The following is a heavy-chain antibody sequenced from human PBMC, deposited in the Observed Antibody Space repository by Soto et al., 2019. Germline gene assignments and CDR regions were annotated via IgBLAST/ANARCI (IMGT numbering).Heavy chain of an antibody. V-gene: IGHV1-18*01. Sequence: VASVKVSCKASGYTFTSYGISWVRQAPGQGLEWMGWISAYNGNTNYAQKLQGRVTMTTDTSTSTAYMELRSLRSDDTAVYYCARVAVTSSSWYSDAFDIWGQGTMVTVSS. CDR2: ISAYNGNT. J-gene: IGHJ3*02. D-gene: IGHD6-13*01. CDR1: GYTFTSYG. CDR3: ARVAVTSSSWYSDAFDI.